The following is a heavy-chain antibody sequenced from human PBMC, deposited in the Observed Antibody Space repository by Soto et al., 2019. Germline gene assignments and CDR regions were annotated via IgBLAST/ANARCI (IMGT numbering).Heavy chain of an antibody. V-gene: IGHV3-33*01. CDR2: IWYDGSNK. Sequence: GGSLRLSCAASGFTFSSYGMHWVRQAPGKGLEWVAVIWYDGSNKYYADSVKGRFTISRDDSKNTLYLQMNSLRAEDTAVYYCARVDCSSTSCYHNYYYYYGMDVWGQGXTVTVYS. CDR3: ARVDCSSTSCYHNYYYYYGMDV. J-gene: IGHJ6*02. CDR1: GFTFSSYG. D-gene: IGHD2-2*01.